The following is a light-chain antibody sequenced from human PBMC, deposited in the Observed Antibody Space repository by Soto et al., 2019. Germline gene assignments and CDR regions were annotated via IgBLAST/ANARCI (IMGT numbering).Light chain of an antibody. CDR1: QSIGNW. Sequence: DIHMTQSPSTLSASVGDRVIITCRASQSIGNWLAWYQQKPGKAPKLLIFDASTLESGVPSRFSGSGSGTEFSLTISGLQPDDFATYYCKQYDKYCSFGQGTKVEIQ. CDR2: DAS. J-gene: IGKJ2*03. CDR3: KQYDKYCS. V-gene: IGKV1-5*01.